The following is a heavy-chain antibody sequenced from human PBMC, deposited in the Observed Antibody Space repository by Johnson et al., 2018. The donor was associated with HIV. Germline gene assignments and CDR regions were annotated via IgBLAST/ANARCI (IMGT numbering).Heavy chain of an antibody. CDR1: GFTFSYYG. CDR2: IRFDGSNE. CDR3: AKLDVSLDAFDI. J-gene: IGHJ3*02. Sequence: QVQLVESGGGVVQPGGSLRLSCAASGFTFSYYGMHWVRQAPGKGLEWVSFIRFDGSNEYYADSVKGRFTISRDNSKYTLYLQMNSLRAEDTAGYYCAKLDVSLDAFDIWGQGTMVTVSS. V-gene: IGHV3-30*02. D-gene: IGHD5/OR15-5a*01.